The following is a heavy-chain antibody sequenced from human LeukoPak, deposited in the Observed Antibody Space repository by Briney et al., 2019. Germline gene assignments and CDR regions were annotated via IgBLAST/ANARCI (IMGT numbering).Heavy chain of an antibody. Sequence: PGGSLRLSYAASGSTFSTFAMIWVRQPPGKGLEWVSSIFPSGGKIHYADSVRGRFTISRDNSKSTLSLQMNSLRAEDTAIYYCATYRQVLLPFESWGQGTLVTVSS. D-gene: IGHD2-8*02. J-gene: IGHJ4*02. CDR2: IFPSGGKI. CDR1: GSTFSTFA. CDR3: ATYRQVLLPFES. V-gene: IGHV3-23*01.